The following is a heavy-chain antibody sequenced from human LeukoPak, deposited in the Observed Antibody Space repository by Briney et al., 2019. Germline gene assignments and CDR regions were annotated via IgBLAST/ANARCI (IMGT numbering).Heavy chain of an antibody. CDR2: IGGSGGST. J-gene: IGHJ4*02. V-gene: IGHV3-23*01. CDR1: AFTFTTYA. CDR3: AKEGFDS. Sequence: GGSLRLSCAASAFTFTTYAMNWVRQAPGKGLEWVSTIGGSGGSTYYADSVKGRFTISRDNSKNTLYLQMNSLRAEDTAVYYCAKEGFDSWGQGTLVTVSS.